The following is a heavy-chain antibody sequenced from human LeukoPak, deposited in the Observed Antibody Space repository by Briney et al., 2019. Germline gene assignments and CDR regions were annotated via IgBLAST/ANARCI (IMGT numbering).Heavy chain of an antibody. Sequence: GRSLRLSCAASGFTFSTYAMHWVRQAPGKGLEYVSASSSKGDSTFYADSVKGRFTISRDNSKNTLYLQMSSLRTEDTAVYYCVKASSDYYYDSWGQGTLVTVSS. CDR1: GFTFSTYA. CDR3: VKASSDYYYDS. D-gene: IGHD3-22*01. J-gene: IGHJ5*01. CDR2: SSSKGDST. V-gene: IGHV3-64D*06.